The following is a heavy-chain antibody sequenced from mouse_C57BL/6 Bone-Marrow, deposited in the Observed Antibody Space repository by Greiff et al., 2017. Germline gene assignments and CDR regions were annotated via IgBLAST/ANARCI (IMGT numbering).Heavy chain of an antibody. V-gene: IGHV5-6*02. Sequence: DVKLVESGGDLVKPGGSLKLSCAASGFTFSSYGMSWVRQTPDKRLEWVANISSGGSYTYYPDSVKGRFTISRDNAKNTLYLQMSSLKSEDTAMYYCARQSDYDGSSLLWYFDVWGTGTTVTVSS. J-gene: IGHJ1*03. CDR3: ARQSDYDGSSLLWYFDV. CDR1: GFTFSSYG. D-gene: IGHD1-1*01. CDR2: ISSGGSYT.